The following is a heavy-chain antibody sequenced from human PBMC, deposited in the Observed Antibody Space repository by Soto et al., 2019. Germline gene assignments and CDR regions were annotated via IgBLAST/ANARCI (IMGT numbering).Heavy chain of an antibody. D-gene: IGHD3-22*01. CDR2: IYHSGST. CDR3: ARHGDNTMIVVVPNRVYIGY. CDR1: GGSISSGGYS. Sequence: SETLSLTCAVSGGSISSGGYSWSWIRQPPGKGLEWIGYIYHSGSTNYNPSLKSRVTISVDTSKNQFSLKLSSVTAADTAVYYCARHGDNTMIVVVPNRVYIGYWGQGTLVTVSS. J-gene: IGHJ4*02. V-gene: IGHV4-30-2*01.